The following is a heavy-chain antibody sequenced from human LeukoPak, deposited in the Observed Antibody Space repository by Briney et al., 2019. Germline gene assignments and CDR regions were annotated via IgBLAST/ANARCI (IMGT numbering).Heavy chain of an antibody. Sequence: PGGSLRLSCAASGFTFSNYWMSWVRQAPGMGLEWVANIKQDGSDNYYVDSVKGRFTISRDNAKNSLFLQMNSLRPEDTAVYYCARAASYYFGSGIRYYWFDPWVQGTLVTVSS. CDR1: GFTFSNYW. CDR3: ARAASYYFGSGIRYYWFDP. V-gene: IGHV3-7*04. J-gene: IGHJ5*02. CDR2: IKQDGSDN. D-gene: IGHD3-10*01.